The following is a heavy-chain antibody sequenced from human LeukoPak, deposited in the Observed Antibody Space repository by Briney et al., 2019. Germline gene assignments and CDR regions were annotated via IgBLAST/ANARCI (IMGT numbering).Heavy chain of an antibody. Sequence: SETLSLTCTVSGGSISSSSYYWGWIRQPPGKGLEWIGSIYYSGSTYYNPSLKSRVTISVDTSKNQFSLKLSSVTAADTAVYYCARDGCSSTSCYNRWFDPWGQGTLVTVSS. V-gene: IGHV4-39*07. CDR3: ARDGCSSTSCYNRWFDP. J-gene: IGHJ5*02. D-gene: IGHD2-2*02. CDR2: IYYSGST. CDR1: GGSISSSSYY.